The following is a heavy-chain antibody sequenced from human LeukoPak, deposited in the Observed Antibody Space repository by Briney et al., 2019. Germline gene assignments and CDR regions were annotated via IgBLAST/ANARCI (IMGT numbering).Heavy chain of an antibody. CDR3: AKASWVSNVDAVL. Sequence: PGGSLRLSCAASGFIFSNYAMSWVRQTPARGLEWVSSLRGDGDTFYADFVKGRFTLSTDDSRNTVYLQLNNLRVEDTAIYYCAKASWVSNVDAVLWGQGTLVTVSS. V-gene: IGHV3-23*01. CDR2: LRGDGDT. D-gene: IGHD3-16*01. J-gene: IGHJ4*02. CDR1: GFIFSNYA.